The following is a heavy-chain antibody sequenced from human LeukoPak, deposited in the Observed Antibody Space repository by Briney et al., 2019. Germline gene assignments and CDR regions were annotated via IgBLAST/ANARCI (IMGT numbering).Heavy chain of an antibody. CDR3: AKGDCSSTSCYDPFDY. J-gene: IGHJ4*02. Sequence: GGCLRLSCAASGFTFSSYATSWVCRGPGKGLGWVSAICGSGGSTYYADSVKGRFTISRDNSKNTLYLQMNSLRAEDTAVYYCAKGDCSSTSCYDPFDYWGQGTLVTVSS. CDR2: ICGSGGST. CDR1: GFTFSSYA. D-gene: IGHD2-2*01. V-gene: IGHV3-23*01.